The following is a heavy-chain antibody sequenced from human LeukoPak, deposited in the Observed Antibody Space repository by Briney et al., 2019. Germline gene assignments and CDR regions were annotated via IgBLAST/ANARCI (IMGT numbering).Heavy chain of an antibody. D-gene: IGHD6-6*01. V-gene: IGHV4-59*12. J-gene: IGHJ6*03. CDR1: GGSFSGYY. CDR3: ARAAHPNLNYYYYYMDV. Sequence: SETLSLTCAVYGGSFSGYYWSWIRQPPGKGLEWIGYIYYSGSTNYNPSLKSRVTISVDTSKNQFSLKLSSVTAADTAVYYCARAAHPNLNYYYYYMDVWGKGTTVTVSS. CDR2: IYYSGST.